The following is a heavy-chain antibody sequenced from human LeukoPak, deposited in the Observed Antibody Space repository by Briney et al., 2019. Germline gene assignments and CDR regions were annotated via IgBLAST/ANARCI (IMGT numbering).Heavy chain of an antibody. CDR2: HSWNSGSI. Sequence: GGSLRLSCAASGFNFDDYAMHWVRQAPGKGLEWVSGHSWNSGSIGYADSVKGRFTISRDNAKNSLYLQMNSLRAEDMALYYCAKDSLRYYDSSGSTYYFDYWGQGTLVTVSS. CDR1: GFNFDDYA. D-gene: IGHD3-22*01. V-gene: IGHV3-9*03. J-gene: IGHJ4*02. CDR3: AKDSLRYYDSSGSTYYFDY.